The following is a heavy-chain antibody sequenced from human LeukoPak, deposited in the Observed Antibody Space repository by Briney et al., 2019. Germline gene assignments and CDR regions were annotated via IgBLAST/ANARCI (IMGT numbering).Heavy chain of an antibody. D-gene: IGHD6-19*01. CDR3: ARDRSSGWNFDY. V-gene: IGHV1-69*05. CDR2: IIPIFGTA. CDR1: GGTFSSYA. Sequence: SVKVSCKASGGTFSSYAISLVRQAPGQGLEWMGRIIPIFGTANYAQKFQGRVTITTDESTSTAYMELSSLRSEDTAVYYCARDRSSGWNFDYWGQGTLVTVSS. J-gene: IGHJ4*02.